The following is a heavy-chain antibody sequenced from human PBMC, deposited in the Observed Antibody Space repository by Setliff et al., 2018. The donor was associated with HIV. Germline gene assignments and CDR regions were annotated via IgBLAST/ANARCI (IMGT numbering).Heavy chain of an antibody. Sequence: SETLSLTCTVSGGSMSGLCWSWIRQPPGKGLEWVGYIYYDGTTTYNPSLKSRATISVDTSKNQFSLKLTSVTAADTAHYFCVVYFGGNGGRGLWGQGTLVTVSS. J-gene: IGHJ4*02. CDR3: VVYFGGNGGRGL. V-gene: IGHV4-59*01. D-gene: IGHD2-15*01. CDR1: GGSMSGLC. CDR2: IYYDGTT.